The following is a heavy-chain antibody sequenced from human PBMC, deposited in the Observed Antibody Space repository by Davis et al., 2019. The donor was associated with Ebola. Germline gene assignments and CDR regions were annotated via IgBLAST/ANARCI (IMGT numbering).Heavy chain of an antibody. Sequence: GESLKISCAASGFTFSSYSMNWVRQAPGKGLEWVSSISSSSSYIYYADSVKGRFTISRDNAKNSLYLQMNSLRAEDTAVYYCARDEHSSSVNWGQGTLVTVSS. V-gene: IGHV3-21*01. CDR3: ARDEHSSSVN. D-gene: IGHD6-6*01. J-gene: IGHJ4*02. CDR1: GFTFSSYS. CDR2: ISSSSSYI.